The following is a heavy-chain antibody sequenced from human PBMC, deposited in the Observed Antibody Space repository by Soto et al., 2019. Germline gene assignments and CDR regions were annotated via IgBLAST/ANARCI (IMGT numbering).Heavy chain of an antibody. CDR1: GYTFTSYA. J-gene: IGHJ4*02. Sequence: QVHLVQSGAEEKKPGASVKVSCKASGYTFTSYAMHWVRQAPGQRLEWMGWINAGNGNTKYSQKFQGRVTITRDTSASTAYMERSSLRSEDTAVYYCARSIVVVTALDYWGQGTLVTVSS. CDR2: INAGNGNT. CDR3: ARSIVVVTALDY. D-gene: IGHD2-21*02. V-gene: IGHV1-3*05.